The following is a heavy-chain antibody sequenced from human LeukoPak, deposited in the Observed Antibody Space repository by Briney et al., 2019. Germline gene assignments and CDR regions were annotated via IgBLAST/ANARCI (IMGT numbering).Heavy chain of an antibody. V-gene: IGHV1-2*02. CDR3: AIHWGSGWYFDP. D-gene: IGHD7-27*01. Sequence: GASVKVSCKASGYTFTGHYLHWVRQAPGQGFEWLGWINPNSGGTNYAQNFQGRVTMTRDTSITTAYMELNSLRSDDTAVYYCAIHWGSGWYFDPWGRGTQVTVSS. CDR2: INPNSGGT. CDR1: GYTFTGHY. J-gene: IGHJ2*01.